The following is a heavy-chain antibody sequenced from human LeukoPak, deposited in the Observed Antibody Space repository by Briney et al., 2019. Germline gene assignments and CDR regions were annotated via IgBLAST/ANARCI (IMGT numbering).Heavy chain of an antibody. CDR1: GGTFSSYA. Sequence: ASVKVSCKASGGTFSSYAISLVRQAPGQGLEWMGWINPNIGGTNYAQKFQGRVTMTRDTSISTAYMELSRLRSDDTAVYYCASQAVAGNFDYWGQGTLVTVSS. V-gene: IGHV1-2*02. J-gene: IGHJ4*02. CDR2: INPNIGGT. CDR3: ASQAVAGNFDY. D-gene: IGHD6-19*01.